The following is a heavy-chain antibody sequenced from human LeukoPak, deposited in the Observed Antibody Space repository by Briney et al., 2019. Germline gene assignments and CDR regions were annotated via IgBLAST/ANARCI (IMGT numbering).Heavy chain of an antibody. V-gene: IGHV3-66*02. CDR1: EFTVSNNF. J-gene: IGHJ4*02. CDR3: ARGLNTVTQIMTY. Sequence: PGGSLRLSCAASEFTVSNNFMSWVRQAPAKGLEWVSILYSDGTTLYSDSVKGRFSLSRDNSKNTLYLPMSNLRTEDTDIYYCARGLNTVTQIMTYWGQGTLVTVSS. CDR2: LYSDGTT. D-gene: IGHD4-17*01.